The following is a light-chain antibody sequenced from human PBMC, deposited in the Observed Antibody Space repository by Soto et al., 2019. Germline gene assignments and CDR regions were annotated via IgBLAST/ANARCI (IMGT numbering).Light chain of an antibody. J-gene: IGKJ1*01. CDR3: LQDYNYPRT. CDR1: QGIRND. Sequence: AIQMTQSPSSLSASVGDRVTITCRASQGIRNDLGWYQQKPGEAPKLLIYAASSLQSGVPSRFSGSGSGTDFTLTISSVQPEDFATYYCLQDYNYPRTFGQGTKVDIK. V-gene: IGKV1-6*01. CDR2: AAS.